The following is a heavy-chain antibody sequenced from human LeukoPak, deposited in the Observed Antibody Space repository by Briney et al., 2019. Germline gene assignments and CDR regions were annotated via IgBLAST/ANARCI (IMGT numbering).Heavy chain of an antibody. D-gene: IGHD5-12*01. CDR1: GGTFSSYA. Sequence: SVKVSCKASGGTFSSYAISWVRQAPGQGLEWMGRIIPILGIANYAQKFQGRVTITADKSTSTAYMELSSLRSEDTAVYYCARDSPWWLRLFDYWGQGTLVTVSS. CDR2: IIPILGIA. V-gene: IGHV1-69*04. J-gene: IGHJ4*02. CDR3: ARDSPWWLRLFDY.